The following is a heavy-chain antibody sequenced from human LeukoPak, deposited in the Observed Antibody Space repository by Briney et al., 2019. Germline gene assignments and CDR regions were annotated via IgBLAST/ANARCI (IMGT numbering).Heavy chain of an antibody. D-gene: IGHD6-19*01. CDR2: ISGSGGST. CDR3: AKDGVLAGRYYYYYYMDV. J-gene: IGHJ6*03. CDR1: GFTFSSYG. V-gene: IGHV3-23*01. Sequence: GGSLRLSCAASGFTFSSYGMSWVRQAPGKGLEWVSAISGSGGSTYYADSVKGRFTISRDNSKNTSYLQMNSLRAEDTAVYYCAKDGVLAGRYYYYYYMDVWGKGTTVTISS.